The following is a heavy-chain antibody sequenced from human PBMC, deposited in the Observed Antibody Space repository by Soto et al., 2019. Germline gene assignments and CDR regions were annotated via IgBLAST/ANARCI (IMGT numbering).Heavy chain of an antibody. CDR2: INSDASST. CDR1: EFTFSNYW. V-gene: IGHV3-74*01. Sequence: EVQLVESGGGLVQPGGSLRLSCAASEFTFSNYWMHWVRQAPGKGLVWVSRINSDASSTNYADSVKGRFTISRDNAKNTLYLQMNSLRAEDTAVYYCARGGIRAYWFDPWGQGTLVTVSS. CDR3: ARGGIRAYWFDP. J-gene: IGHJ5*02. D-gene: IGHD3-16*01.